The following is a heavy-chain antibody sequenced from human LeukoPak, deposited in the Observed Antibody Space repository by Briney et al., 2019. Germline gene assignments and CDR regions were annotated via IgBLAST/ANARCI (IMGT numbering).Heavy chain of an antibody. CDR1: GFTFSSYA. Sequence: PGRSLRLSCAASGFTFSSYAMHWVRQAPGKGQEWVAVISYDGSNKYYADSVKGRFTISRDNSKNTLYLQMNSLRAEDTAVYYCARAVRSSVSSGWWPDYWGQGTLVTVSS. CDR2: ISYDGSNK. J-gene: IGHJ4*02. CDR3: ARAVRSSVSSGWWPDY. D-gene: IGHD6-19*01. V-gene: IGHV3-30-3*01.